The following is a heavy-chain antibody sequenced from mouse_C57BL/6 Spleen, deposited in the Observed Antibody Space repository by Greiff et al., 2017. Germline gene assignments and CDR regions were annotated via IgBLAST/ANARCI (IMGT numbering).Heavy chain of an antibody. J-gene: IGHJ1*03. V-gene: IGHV1-26*01. D-gene: IGHD1-1*01. CDR1: GYTFTDYY. CDR3: ANYCGSSYHPWYFDV. Sequence: EVQLQQSGPELVKPGASVKISCKASGYTFTDYYMNWVKQSHGKSLEWIGDINPNNGGTSYNQKFKGKATLTVDKSSSTAYMELRSLTSEDSAVYYCANYCGSSYHPWYFDVWGTGTTVTVSS. CDR2: INPNNGGT.